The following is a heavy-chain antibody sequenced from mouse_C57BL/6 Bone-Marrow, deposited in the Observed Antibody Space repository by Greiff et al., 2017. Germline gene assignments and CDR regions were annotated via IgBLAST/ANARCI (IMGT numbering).Heavy chain of an antibody. Sequence: QVQLQQSGAELVRPGSSVKLSCKASGYTFTSYWMHWVKQRPIQGLEWIGNIDPSDSETHYNQKFKDKATLTVDKSSSTAYMQLSSLTSEDSAVYYCAREATYPLDYWGQGTTLTVSS. V-gene: IGHV1-52*01. CDR3: AREATYPLDY. D-gene: IGHD3-2*02. CDR2: IDPSDSET. J-gene: IGHJ2*01. CDR1: GYTFTSYW.